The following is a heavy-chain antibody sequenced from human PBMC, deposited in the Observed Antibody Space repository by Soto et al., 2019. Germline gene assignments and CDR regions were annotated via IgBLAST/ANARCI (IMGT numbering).Heavy chain of an antibody. CDR1: GGTFSSYA. Sequence: SVMVSCKASGGTFSSYAISWVRQAPGQGLEWMGGIIPIFGTANYAQKFQGRVTITADESTSTAYMELSSLRSEDTAVYYCASSTRRSTSCFSSDYYYGMDVWGQGTTVTVPS. J-gene: IGHJ6*02. V-gene: IGHV1-69*13. CDR2: IIPIFGTA. D-gene: IGHD2-2*01. CDR3: ASSTRRSTSCFSSDYYYGMDV.